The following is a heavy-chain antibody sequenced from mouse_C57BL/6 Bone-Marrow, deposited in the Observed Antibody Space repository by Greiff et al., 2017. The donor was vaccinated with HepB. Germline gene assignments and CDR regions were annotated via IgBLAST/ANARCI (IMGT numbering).Heavy chain of an antibody. CDR2: IDPENGDT. Sequence: EVQLQQSGAELVRPGASVKLSCTASGFNIKDDYMHWVKQRPEQGLEWIGWIDPENGDTEYASKFQGKATITADTSSNTAYLQLSSLTSEDTAVYYCTTLYYYGIRGYFDYWGQGTTLTVSS. CDR1: GFNIKDDY. D-gene: IGHD1-1*01. J-gene: IGHJ2*01. CDR3: TTLYYYGIRGYFDY. V-gene: IGHV14-4*01.